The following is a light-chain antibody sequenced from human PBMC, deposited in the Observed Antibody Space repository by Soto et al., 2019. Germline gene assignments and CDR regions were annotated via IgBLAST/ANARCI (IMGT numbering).Light chain of an antibody. Sequence: DIQMTQSPSTLSASVGDRVTITCRASQSISSWFAWYQQKPGKAPKLLIYDASSLESGVPSRFSGSGSWTEFTLTISSLQPDDFATYYCQQYNSYSLSFGQGTKVVSK. CDR2: DAS. J-gene: IGKJ1*01. CDR1: QSISSW. V-gene: IGKV1-5*01. CDR3: QQYNSYSLS.